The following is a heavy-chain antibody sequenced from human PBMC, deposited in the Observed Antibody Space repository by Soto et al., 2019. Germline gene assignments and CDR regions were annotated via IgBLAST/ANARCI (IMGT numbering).Heavy chain of an antibody. CDR2: INHSGST. V-gene: IGHV4-34*01. D-gene: IGHD3-3*01. Sequence: PSETLSLTCAVYGGSFSGYYWSWIRQPPGKGLEWIGEINHSGSTNYNPSLKSRVTISVDTSKNQFSLKLSSVTAADTAVYYCARGPPGPTIFGVVIIREYNWFDPWGQGTLVTVSS. J-gene: IGHJ5*02. CDR1: GGSFSGYY. CDR3: ARGPPGPTIFGVVIIREYNWFDP.